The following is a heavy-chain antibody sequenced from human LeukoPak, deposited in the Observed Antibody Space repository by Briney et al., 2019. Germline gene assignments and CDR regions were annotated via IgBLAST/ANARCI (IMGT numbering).Heavy chain of an antibody. J-gene: IGHJ5*02. V-gene: IGHV3-48*01. CDR3: AREAITGTFGFDP. CDR1: GYTFSSYS. D-gene: IGHD1-7*01. CDR2: ISISSSTI. Sequence: GGSLRLSCAASGYTFSSYSMNWVRQPPGKGLEWVSYISISSSTIYYADSVKGRFTISRDNAKNSLYLQMDSLRAGDTAVYYCAREAITGTFGFDPWGQGTLVTVSS.